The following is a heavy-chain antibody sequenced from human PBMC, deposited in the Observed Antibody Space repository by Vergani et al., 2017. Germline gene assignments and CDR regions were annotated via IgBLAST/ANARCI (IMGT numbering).Heavy chain of an antibody. Sequence: QVQLQESGPGLVKPSETLSLTCTVSGGSISSYYWSWIRQPPGKGLEWIGYIYTSGSTNYNPSLKSRVTISGDTSKNQFSRKLSSVTAADTAVYYCARHGAYQLLSGDWFDPWGQGTLVTVSS. CDR2: IYTSGST. J-gene: IGHJ5*02. CDR1: GGSISSYY. D-gene: IGHD2-2*01. V-gene: IGHV4-4*09. CDR3: ARHGAYQLLSGDWFDP.